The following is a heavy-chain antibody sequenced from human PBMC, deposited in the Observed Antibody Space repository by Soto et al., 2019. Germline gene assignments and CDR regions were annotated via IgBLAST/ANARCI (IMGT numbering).Heavy chain of an antibody. CDR3: ARDKRHRDIYCRYHHYSYGIHV. V-gene: IGHV3-30-3*01. CDR1: GFTFSSYA. J-gene: IGHJ6*02. D-gene: IGHD2-15*01. CDR2: ISYDGSNK. Sequence: GGSLRLSCAASGFTFSSYAMHWVRQAPGKGLEWVAVISYDGSNKYYADSVKGRFTISRDNSKNTLYLQMNSLRAEDTAVYYCARDKRHRDIYCRYHHYSYGIHVPGQATTVSVSS.